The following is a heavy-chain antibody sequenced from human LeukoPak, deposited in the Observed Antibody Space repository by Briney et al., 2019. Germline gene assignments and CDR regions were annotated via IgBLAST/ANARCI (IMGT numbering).Heavy chain of an antibody. D-gene: IGHD3-3*01. CDR1: GFTFNYYS. V-gene: IGHV3-21*01. Sequence: GGSLRLSCAASGFTFNYYSMHWVRQAPGKGLEWVSSIGSSSSYIYYADSVKGRFTISRDNAKNSLYLQANSLRAEDAAVYYCGRANDFWSGYYVLDDYYGMDVWGQGTTVNVSS. J-gene: IGHJ6*02. CDR3: GRANDFWSGYYVLDDYYGMDV. CDR2: IGSSSSYI.